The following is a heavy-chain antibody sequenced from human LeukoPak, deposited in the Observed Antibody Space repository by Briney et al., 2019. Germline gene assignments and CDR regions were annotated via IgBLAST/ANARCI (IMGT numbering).Heavy chain of an antibody. V-gene: IGHV1-18*01. CDR2: ISAYNGHT. Sequence: ASVKVSCKASGYTFSSYGISWVRQAPGQGLEWMGWISAYNGHTNYAQKLQGRVTMTTDTSTSTAYMELRSLRSDDTAVYYCARDDYTNYWFDPWGQGTLVTVSS. CDR3: ARDDYTNYWFDP. J-gene: IGHJ5*02. CDR1: GYTFSSYG. D-gene: IGHD4-11*01.